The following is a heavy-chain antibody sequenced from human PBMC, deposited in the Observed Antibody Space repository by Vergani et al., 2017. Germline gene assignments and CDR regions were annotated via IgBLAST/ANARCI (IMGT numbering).Heavy chain of an antibody. D-gene: IGHD2-21*01. CDR1: ESSFISNE. J-gene: IGHJ4*02. Sequence: EVMLVQSGAEVKKPGESLKISCKYSESSFISNEIAWVRQMSGKGLQWMGNINPIDSKIAYSPSFQGQAIMSLDKSITTAYLQWRSLKASDTAIYYCTRHVPCGDGACLHFDHWCQGTQVIVSS. V-gene: IGHV5-51*01. CDR3: TRHVPCGDGACLHFDH. CDR2: INPIDSKI.